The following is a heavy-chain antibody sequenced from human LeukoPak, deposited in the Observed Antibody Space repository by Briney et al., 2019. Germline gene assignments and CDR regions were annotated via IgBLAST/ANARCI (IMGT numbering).Heavy chain of an antibody. D-gene: IGHD4-17*01. V-gene: IGHV3-7*01. Sequence: PGGSLRLSCAASGFSFSTYWMSWVRQAPGKGLEWVAAINQDGSDKYYVDSAKGRFTISRDNAKNTLYLQMNSLRADDTAVYYCAREYYGDYYYWGQGTLVPVSS. CDR2: INQDGSDK. CDR3: AREYYGDYYY. J-gene: IGHJ4*02. CDR1: GFSFSTYW.